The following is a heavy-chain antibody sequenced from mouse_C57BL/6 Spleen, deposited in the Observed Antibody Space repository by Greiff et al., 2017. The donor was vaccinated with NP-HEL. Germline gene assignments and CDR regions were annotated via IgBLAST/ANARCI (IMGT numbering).Heavy chain of an antibody. CDR3: ALGYGSSFLYYYAMDY. D-gene: IGHD1-1*01. J-gene: IGHJ4*01. CDR1: GFNIKNTY. V-gene: IGHV14-3*01. CDR2: IDPANGNT. Sequence: EVQLQQSVAELVRPGASVKLSCTASGFNIKNTYMHWVKQRPEQGLEWIGRIDPANGNTKYAPKFQGKATITADTSSNTAYLQLSSLTSEDTAIYYCALGYGSSFLYYYAMDYWGQGTSVTVSS.